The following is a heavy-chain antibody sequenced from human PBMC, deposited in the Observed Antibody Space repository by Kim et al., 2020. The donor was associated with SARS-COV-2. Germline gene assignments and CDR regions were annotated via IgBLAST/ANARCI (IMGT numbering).Heavy chain of an antibody. Sequence: EYAASLKGRFTISRDDSKSIAYLQMNSLKTEDTAVYYCTRARRTVVTGDYWGQGTLVTVSS. J-gene: IGHJ4*02. CDR3: TRARRTVVTGDY. V-gene: IGHV3-49*02. D-gene: IGHD2-15*01.